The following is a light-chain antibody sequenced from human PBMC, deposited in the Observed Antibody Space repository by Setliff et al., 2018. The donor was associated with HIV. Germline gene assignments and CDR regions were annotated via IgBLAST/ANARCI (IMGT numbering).Light chain of an antibody. Sequence: QSVLTQPASVSGSPGQSITISCTGTSSDVGRYNLVSWYQQRPGKAPKLMIYQATKRPSGVSNRFSGSKSGNTASLTISGLQAEDEADYYCCSNTGSNTYVFGTGTKVTVL. CDR2: QAT. V-gene: IGLV2-23*01. CDR3: CSNTGSNTYV. CDR1: SSDVGRYNL. J-gene: IGLJ1*01.